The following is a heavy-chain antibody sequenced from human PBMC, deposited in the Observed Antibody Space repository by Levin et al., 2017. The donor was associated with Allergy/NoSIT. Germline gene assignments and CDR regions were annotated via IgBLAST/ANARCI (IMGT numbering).Heavy chain of an antibody. CDR1: GGSISSSY. J-gene: IGHJ6*04. CDR2: IYYSGST. V-gene: IGHV4-59*01. D-gene: IGHD4-11*01. CDR3: ARDRSTVTTRGVFYYGMDV. Sequence: SETLSLTCSVPGGSISSSYWSWIRQPPGKGLEWIGYIYYSGSTNYNPSPKSRVSISVDTSKTQFSLKLSSVTAADTAVYYCARDRSTVTTRGVFYYGMDVWGRGTTVAVAS.